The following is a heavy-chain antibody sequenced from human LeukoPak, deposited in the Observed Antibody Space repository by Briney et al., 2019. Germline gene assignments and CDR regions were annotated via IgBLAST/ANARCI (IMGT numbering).Heavy chain of an antibody. CDR3: ARNGYYSIDY. Sequence: SETLSLTCTVSGGSIRTSSYYWGWIRQPPGKGLEWIGEIFHSGSTTYNPALKSRVTISVDKSKTQFSLKMNSVTAADTAVYYCARNGYYSIDYWGQGTLVTVSS. D-gene: IGHD1-26*01. V-gene: IGHV4-61*05. J-gene: IGHJ4*02. CDR2: IFHSGST. CDR1: GGSIRTSSYY.